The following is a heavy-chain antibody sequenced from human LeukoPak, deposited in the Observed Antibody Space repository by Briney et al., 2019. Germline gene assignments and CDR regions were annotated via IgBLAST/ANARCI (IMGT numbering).Heavy chain of an antibody. CDR1: GGSFSGYY. D-gene: IGHD3-22*01. CDR2: INHRGST. V-gene: IGHV4-34*01. Sequence: SGTLSLTCAVYGGSFSGYYWSWIRQSPGKGLEWIGEINHRGSTNYNPSLKSRVTISVDTSKNQFSLKLSSVTAADTAVYYCALSSGYYGDAFDIWGQGTMVTVSS. J-gene: IGHJ3*02. CDR3: ALSSGYYGDAFDI.